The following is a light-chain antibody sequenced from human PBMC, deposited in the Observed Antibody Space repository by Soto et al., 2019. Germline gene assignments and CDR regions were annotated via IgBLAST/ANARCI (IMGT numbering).Light chain of an antibody. V-gene: IGKV3-20*01. J-gene: IGKJ1*01. CDR2: ATS. CDR1: QSVSIRH. Sequence: IVLTQSPGTLSLSPGEGATLSCRTSQSVSIRHLAWYQQRPGQAPRLLIYATSDRATGTPDRFSGSGSGTDFTLTITSLEPEDFGVYYCQQYGTSWTFGQGTKVEI. CDR3: QQYGTSWT.